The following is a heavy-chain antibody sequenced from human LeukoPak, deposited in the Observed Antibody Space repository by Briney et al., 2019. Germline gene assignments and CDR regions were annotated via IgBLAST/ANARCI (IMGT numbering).Heavy chain of an antibody. CDR3: ARGPPPDFDC. CDR2: IYYSGST. J-gene: IGHJ4*02. V-gene: IGHV4-39*07. Sequence: SETLSLTCTVSGGSISSSRYYWGWIRQPPGKGLEWIGSIYYSGSTDYNPSLKSRFTMAVDTSKNQFSLKLSSVTAADTAVYYCARGPPPDFDCWGQGTLVTVSS. CDR1: GGSISSSRYY.